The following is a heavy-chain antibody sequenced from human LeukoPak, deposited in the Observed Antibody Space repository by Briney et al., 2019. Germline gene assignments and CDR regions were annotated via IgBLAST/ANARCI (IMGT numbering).Heavy chain of an antibody. CDR1: GGTFSSYA. V-gene: IGHV1-69*05. CDR2: IIPIFGTA. Sequence: ASVKVSCKASGGTFSSYAISWVRQAPGQGLEWMGGIIPIFGTANYAQKFQGRVTITTDESTSTAYMELSSLRSEDTAVYYCATYDSSGYSSPSYYFDYWGQGTLVTVSS. J-gene: IGHJ4*02. D-gene: IGHD3-22*01. CDR3: ATYDSSGYSSPSYYFDY.